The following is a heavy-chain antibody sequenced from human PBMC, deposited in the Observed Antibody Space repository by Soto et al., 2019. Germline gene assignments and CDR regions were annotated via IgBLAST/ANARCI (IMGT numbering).Heavy chain of an antibody. CDR2: INHSGST. CDR3: ARGASRSGQGVSNPRGNWFDP. CDR1: GGSFSGYY. J-gene: IGHJ5*02. D-gene: IGHD4-4*01. V-gene: IGHV4-34*01. Sequence: SETLSLTCAVYGGSFSGYYWSWIRQPPGKGLEWIGEINHSGSTNYNPSLKSRVTISVDTSKNQFSLKLSSVTAADTAVYYCARGASRSGQGVSNPRGNWFDPWGQGTLVTVSS.